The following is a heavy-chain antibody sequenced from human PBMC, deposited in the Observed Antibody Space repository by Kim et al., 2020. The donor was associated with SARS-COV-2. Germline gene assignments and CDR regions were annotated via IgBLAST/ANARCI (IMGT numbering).Heavy chain of an antibody. CDR2: ITNNCGGT. V-gene: IGHV3-23*01. CDR1: GCTFSSSA. J-gene: IGHJ4*02. CDR3: AKDPSAWPHYFDY. Sequence: GGSLRLSCAASGCTFSSSAMSWVRQAPGKGLEWVSTITNNCGGTHYADSVKDPFTISRDNSKNTLYLQINSLRAEDTAVYHCAKDPSAWPHYFDYGGQGTLVTVSS.